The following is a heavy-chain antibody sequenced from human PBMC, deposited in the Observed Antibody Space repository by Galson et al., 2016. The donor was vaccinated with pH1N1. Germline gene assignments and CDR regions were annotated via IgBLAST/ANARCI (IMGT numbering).Heavy chain of an antibody. CDR2: IYYGGST. Sequence: LSLTCIVSGASVSSGEYYWSWIRQPPGKGLEWIAYIYYGGSTYYNPSLKSRVTISSDMSKNHFSLRLSSVTAADTAMYYCARGIRGSQPDRTYHFDFWGQGALVTVSS. D-gene: IGHD1-26*01. J-gene: IGHJ4*02. CDR1: GASVSSGEYY. V-gene: IGHV4-30-4*01. CDR3: ARGIRGSQPDRTYHFDF.